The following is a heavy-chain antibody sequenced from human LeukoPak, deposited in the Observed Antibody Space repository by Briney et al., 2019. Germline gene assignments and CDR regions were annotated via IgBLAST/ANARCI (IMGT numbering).Heavy chain of an antibody. V-gene: IGHV5-51*01. CDR2: IHPGDSDI. CDR1: GYIFTRSW. D-gene: IGHD4-17*01. Sequence: GESLQISCRGSGYIFTRSWIAWVRQMPGKGLEWMGIIHPGDSDIRYSPSFQGQVTISADESVSTAYLQWSSLKASDTATYYCARRQTTGTFDVWGQGTTVTVSS. CDR3: ARRQTTGTFDV. J-gene: IGHJ6*02.